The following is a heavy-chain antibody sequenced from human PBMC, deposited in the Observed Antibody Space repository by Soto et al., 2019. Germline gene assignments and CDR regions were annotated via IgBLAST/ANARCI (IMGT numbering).Heavy chain of an antibody. V-gene: IGHV4-34*01. D-gene: IGHD2-21*02. J-gene: IGHJ5*02. CDR1: GGSFSGYY. CDR3: AREGAYCGGDCYSHPSGFNNWFDP. CDR2: INHSGST. Sequence: SETLSLTCAVYGGSFSGYYWSWIRQPPGKGLEWIGEINHSGSTNYNPSLKSRVTISVDTSKNQFSLKLSSVTAADTAVYYCAREGAYCGGDCYSHPSGFNNWFDPWGQGTLVTVSS.